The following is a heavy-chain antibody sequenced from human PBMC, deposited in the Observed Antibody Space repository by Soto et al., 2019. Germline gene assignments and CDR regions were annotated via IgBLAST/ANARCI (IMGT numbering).Heavy chain of an antibody. CDR2: ISSTTNYI. CDR3: SRESEDFSSNFDD. J-gene: IGHJ4*02. V-gene: IGHV3-21*01. Sequence: GGSLRLSCAASGLILRSYSMNWVRQAPGKGLEWVSSISSTTNYIYYADPMKGRFTVSRANATKSAYLNMKSRSAEDTAVYYFSRESEDFSSNFDDWGQGTLVTVSS. CDR1: GLILRSYS.